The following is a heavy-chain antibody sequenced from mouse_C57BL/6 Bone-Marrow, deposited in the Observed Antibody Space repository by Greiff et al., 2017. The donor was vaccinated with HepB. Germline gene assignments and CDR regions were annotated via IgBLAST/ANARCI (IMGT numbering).Heavy chain of an antibody. J-gene: IGHJ4*01. CDR1: GYTFTSYG. Sequence: QVQLKESGAELARPGASVKLSCKASGYTFTSYGISWVKQRTGQGLEWIGDIYPGSGSTNYNEKFKSKATLTVDTSSSTAYMQLSSLTSEDSAVYYCARLTTVVGYYAMDYWGQGTSVTVSS. CDR2: IYPGSGST. V-gene: IGHV1-81*01. D-gene: IGHD1-1*01. CDR3: ARLTTVVGYYAMDY.